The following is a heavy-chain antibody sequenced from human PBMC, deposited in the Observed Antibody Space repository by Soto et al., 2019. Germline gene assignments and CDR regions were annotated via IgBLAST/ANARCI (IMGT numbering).Heavy chain of an antibody. V-gene: IGHV2-5*02. Sequence: QITLTESGPTLVKPTQTLTLTCTFSGFSFSTGAVGVGWIRQPPGKALEFLALIYWDDDKRYRPSLKNKITITKDPSSNQVVLTMTDLDPEDTATYYCSHVYWAASGTRYYFDHWGQGPLVTVSS. J-gene: IGHJ4*02. CDR3: SHVYWAASGTRYYFDH. CDR2: IYWDDDK. D-gene: IGHD6-13*01. CDR1: GFSFSTGAVG.